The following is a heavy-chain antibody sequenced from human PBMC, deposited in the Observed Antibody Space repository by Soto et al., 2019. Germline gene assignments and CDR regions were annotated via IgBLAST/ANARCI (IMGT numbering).Heavy chain of an antibody. V-gene: IGHV3-33*01. CDR3: ARGSGDPRAEYFQH. CDR1: GFTFSSYG. Sequence: PGGSLRLSCAASGFTFSSYGMHWVRQAPGKGLEWVAVIWYDGSNKYYADSVKGRFTISRDNSKNTLYLQMNSLRAEDTAVYYCARGSGDPRAEYFQHWGQGTLVTVSS. D-gene: IGHD2-21*02. J-gene: IGHJ1*01. CDR2: IWYDGSNK.